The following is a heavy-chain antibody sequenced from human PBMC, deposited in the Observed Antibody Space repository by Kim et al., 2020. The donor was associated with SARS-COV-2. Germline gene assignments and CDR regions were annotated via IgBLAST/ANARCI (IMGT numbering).Heavy chain of an antibody. CDR3: ARDQIGGSTYTDF. CDR1: GASTSSGDHY. Sequence: SETLSLTCSVSGASTSSGDHYWAWIRQPPGKGLEWIGSIYYSGTTHYNPYLRSRVTLSIDTSKNQCSLKVTSVTAADTAVYYCARDQIGGSTYTDFWGQGTLVTVSS. CDR2: IYYSGTT. J-gene: IGHJ4*01. V-gene: IGHV4-39*07. D-gene: IGHD3-16*01.